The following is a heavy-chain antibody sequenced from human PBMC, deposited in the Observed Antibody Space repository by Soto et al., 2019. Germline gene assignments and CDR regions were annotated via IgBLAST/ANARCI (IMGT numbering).Heavy chain of an antibody. J-gene: IGHJ6*02. D-gene: IGHD3-16*01. V-gene: IGHV1-69*06. CDR3: ARAKVTTFGYYYYGMDV. CDR2: IIPILGTA. Sequence: QVQLVQSGAEVKKPGSSVKVSCKASGGTFSSYAISWVRQAPGQGLEWMGGIIPILGTANYAKKFQGRVTITADKATSTAYMELSSLRSEDTAVYYCARAKVTTFGYYYYGMDVWGQGTTVTVSS. CDR1: GGTFSSYA.